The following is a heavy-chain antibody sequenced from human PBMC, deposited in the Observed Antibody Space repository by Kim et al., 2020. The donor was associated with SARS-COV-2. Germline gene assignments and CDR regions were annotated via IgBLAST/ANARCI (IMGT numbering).Heavy chain of an antibody. J-gene: IGHJ6*02. V-gene: IGHV4-39*01. Sequence: SETLSLTCTVSGGSISSSSYYWGWIRQPPGKGLEWIGSSYYSGSTYYNPSLKSRVTISVDTSKNQFSLKLSSVTAADTAVYYCARHLPDVLRFLEWLLVPGMDVWGQGTTVTVSS. CDR1: GGSISSSSYY. CDR2: SYYSGST. CDR3: ARHLPDVLRFLEWLLVPGMDV. D-gene: IGHD3-3*01.